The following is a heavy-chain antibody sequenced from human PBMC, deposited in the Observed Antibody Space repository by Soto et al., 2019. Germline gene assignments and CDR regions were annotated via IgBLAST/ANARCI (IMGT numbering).Heavy chain of an antibody. CDR3: ARERRDGYDN. V-gene: IGHV1-8*01. J-gene: IGHJ4*02. CDR1: GYTFTSFD. D-gene: IGHD5-12*01. Sequence: QVQLVQSGAEVKKPGASVKVSCKASGYTFTSFDINWVRQATGQGLEWMGWMNPNSGNTAYEQKFQGRVTMTSNTSISTAYMELSSLRAEDTAVYYCARERRDGYDNWGQGTLVTVSS. CDR2: MNPNSGNT.